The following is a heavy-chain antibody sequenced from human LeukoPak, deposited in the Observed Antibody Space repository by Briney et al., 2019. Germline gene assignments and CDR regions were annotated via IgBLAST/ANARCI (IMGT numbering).Heavy chain of an antibody. V-gene: IGHV1-8*01. CDR3: ARGGRWPKENWFDP. CDR1: GYTFTSYD. J-gene: IGHJ5*02. CDR2: MNPNSGNT. Sequence: ASVKVSCKASGYTFTSYDINWVQQATGQGLEWMGWMNPNSGNTGYAQKFQGRVTMTRNTSISTAYMELSSLRSEDTAVYYCARGGRWPKENWFDPWGQGTLVTVSS. D-gene: IGHD2-15*01.